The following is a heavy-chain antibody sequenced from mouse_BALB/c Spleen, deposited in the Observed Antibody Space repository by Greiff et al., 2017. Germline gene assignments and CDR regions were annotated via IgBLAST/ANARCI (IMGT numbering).Heavy chain of an antibody. CDR2: INPSTGYT. V-gene: IGHV1-7*01. D-gene: IGHD1-2*01. J-gene: IGHJ2*01. Sequence: QVQLQQSGAELAKPGASVKMSCKASGYPFTSYWMHWVKQRPGQGLEWIGYINPSTGYTEYNQKFKDKATLTADKSSSTAYMQLSSLTSEDSAVYYCARDYYGSYFDYWGQGTTLTVSS. CDR3: ARDYYGSYFDY. CDR1: GYPFTSYW.